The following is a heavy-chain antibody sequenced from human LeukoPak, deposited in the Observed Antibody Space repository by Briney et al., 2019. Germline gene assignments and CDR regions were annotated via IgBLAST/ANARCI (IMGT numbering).Heavy chain of an antibody. V-gene: IGHV3-66*01. Sequence: GGSLRLSCAGSGFIVSSNYMSWVRQAAGKGLEWVSVIYGSSRTYYGDSVKGRFTISRDNSKNTVYLQMDSLRAEDTAVYYCARDRADGYNYGDYFDNWGQGTLVTVSS. CDR2: IYGSSRT. J-gene: IGHJ4*02. D-gene: IGHD5-18*01. CDR1: GFIVSSNY. CDR3: ARDRADGYNYGDYFDN.